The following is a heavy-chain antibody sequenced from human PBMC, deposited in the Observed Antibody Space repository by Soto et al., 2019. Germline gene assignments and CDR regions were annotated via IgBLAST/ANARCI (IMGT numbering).Heavy chain of an antibody. CDR1: GFTFSSYA. CDR3: ARVAGQIDY. J-gene: IGHJ4*02. V-gene: IGHV3-30-3*01. D-gene: IGHD6-19*01. Sequence: QVQLVESGGGVVQPGRSLRLSCAASGFTFSSYAMHWVRQAPGKGLEWVAVISYDGSNKYYADSVKGRFTISRDNSKNTLYLQRNSLRAEDTAVYYCARVAGQIDYWGQGTLVTVSS. CDR2: ISYDGSNK.